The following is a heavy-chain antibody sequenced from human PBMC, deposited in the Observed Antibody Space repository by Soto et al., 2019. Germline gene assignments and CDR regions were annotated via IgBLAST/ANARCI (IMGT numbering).Heavy chain of an antibody. V-gene: IGHV1-2*02. J-gene: IGHJ2*01. Sequence: QVQLVQSGAEVKKPGASVTVSCKTSGYPLTAFYIHWVRQAPGQGLEWMAWINPHTGDTNTALKFQGRVTMTRDTSINTAFMELTRLSSDDTAVYYCAREGGAAPAARKEWYFDLWGRGTLVSVSS. CDR1: GYPLTAFY. D-gene: IGHD6-25*01. CDR2: INPHTGDT. CDR3: AREGGAAPAARKEWYFDL.